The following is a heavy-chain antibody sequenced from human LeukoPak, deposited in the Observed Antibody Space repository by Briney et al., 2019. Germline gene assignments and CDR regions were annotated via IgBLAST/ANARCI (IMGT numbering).Heavy chain of an antibody. CDR1: GFTFSSYW. V-gene: IGHV3-7*01. Sequence: GGSLRLSCAASGFTFSSYWMSWVRQAPGKGLEWVANIKQDGSEKYYVDSVKGRFTISRDNAKNSLYLQMNSLRAEDTAVYYCARRGATTIYYYYYYMDVWGKGTTVTVSS. CDR2: IKQDGSEK. D-gene: IGHD1-26*01. CDR3: ARRGATTIYYYYYYMDV. J-gene: IGHJ6*03.